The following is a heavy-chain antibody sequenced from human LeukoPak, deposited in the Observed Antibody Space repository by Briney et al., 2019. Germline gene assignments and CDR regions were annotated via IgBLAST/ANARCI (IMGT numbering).Heavy chain of an antibody. CDR1: HYSISSGYS. J-gene: IGHJ4*02. D-gene: IGHD2-2*03. V-gene: IGHV4-38-2*01. Sequence: KTSETLSLTCAVSHYSISSGYSWGWIRQPPEKGLEWIGSIYHSGSASYNPSLKSRVTMSVDASKNQFSLRLSSVTAADTAVYYCARRTDIRGGYSLYYFDYWGQGTLVTVSS. CDR2: IYHSGSA. CDR3: ARRTDIRGGYSLYYFDY.